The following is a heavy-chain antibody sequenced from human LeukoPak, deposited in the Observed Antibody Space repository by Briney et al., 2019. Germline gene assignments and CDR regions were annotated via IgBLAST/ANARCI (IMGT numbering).Heavy chain of an antibody. V-gene: IGHV1-2*06. CDR1: GYTFTGYY. J-gene: IGHJ4*02. Sequence: ASVKVSCKASGYTFTGYYMHWVRQAPGEGLEWMGRINPNRGGTNYAQTFQGRVTMTRDTSISTAYMELSRLRSDDTAVYYCARDQSRLTTVTKPGGYWGQGTLVTVSS. D-gene: IGHD4-17*01. CDR3: ARDQSRLTTVTKPGGY. CDR2: INPNRGGT.